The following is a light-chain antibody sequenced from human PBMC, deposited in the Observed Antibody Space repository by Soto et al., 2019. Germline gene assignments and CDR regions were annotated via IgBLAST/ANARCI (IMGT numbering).Light chain of an antibody. CDR3: QQYGSSLRT. CDR1: QSVSSSY. CDR2: GAS. V-gene: IGKV3-20*01. J-gene: IGKJ1*01. Sequence: EIVLTQSPGTLSLSPGERATLSCRASQSVSSSYLAWYQQKPGQAPRLLIYGASSRATGIPDRFSGSGSGTDFPLTISRLEPEDFAVSYCQQYGSSLRTFGQGPQVEIK.